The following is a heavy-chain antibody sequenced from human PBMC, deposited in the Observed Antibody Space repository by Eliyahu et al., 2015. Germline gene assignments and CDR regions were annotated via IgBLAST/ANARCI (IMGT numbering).Heavy chain of an antibody. J-gene: IGHJ4*02. V-gene: IGHV3-23*01. CDR2: ISGSGGST. CDR1: GFTFSSYA. D-gene: IGHD6-19*01. Sequence: EVQLLESGGGLVQPGGSLRLSCAASGFTFSSYAMSWVRQAPGKGLEWVSXISGSGGSTYHADSVKGRLTISRDNSKNTLYLQMNSLRAEDTAVYYCVKDQLSSGWYRGDFDYWGQGTLVTVSS. CDR3: VKDQLSSGWYRGDFDY.